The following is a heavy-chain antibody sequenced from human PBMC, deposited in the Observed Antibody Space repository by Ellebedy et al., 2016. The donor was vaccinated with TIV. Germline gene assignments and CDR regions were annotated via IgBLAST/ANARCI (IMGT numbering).Heavy chain of an antibody. CDR1: GFTFSSYA. CDR2: ISYDGSNK. Sequence: PGGSLRLSCAASGFTFSSYAMHWVRQAPGKGLEWVAVISYDGSNKYYADSLKGRFTISVDNSKNTLFLQMNSLRAEDTAVYYCARDPYYDFWFGDPPELGCWGQGTLVTVSS. J-gene: IGHJ4*02. D-gene: IGHD3-3*01. V-gene: IGHV3-30*14. CDR3: ARDPYYDFWFGDPPELGC.